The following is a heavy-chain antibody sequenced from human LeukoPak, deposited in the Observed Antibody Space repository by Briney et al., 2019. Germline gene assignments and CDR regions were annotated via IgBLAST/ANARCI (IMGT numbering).Heavy chain of an antibody. Sequence: ASVKVSCKASGYTLTSYGISWVRQAPGQGLEWMGWISAYNGNTNYAQKLQGRVTMTTDTSTSTAYMEPRSLRSDDTAVYYCARAGYYDSSGYTNFDYWGRGTLVTVSS. J-gene: IGHJ4*02. V-gene: IGHV1-18*01. CDR3: ARAGYYDSSGYTNFDY. D-gene: IGHD3-22*01. CDR2: ISAYNGNT. CDR1: GYTLTSYG.